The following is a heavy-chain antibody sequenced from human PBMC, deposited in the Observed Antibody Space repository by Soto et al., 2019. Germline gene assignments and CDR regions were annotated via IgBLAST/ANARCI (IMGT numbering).Heavy chain of an antibody. J-gene: IGHJ4*02. CDR1: GFTFNNYA. D-gene: IGHD1-7*01. V-gene: IGHV3-23*01. CDR2: ISHSGGTT. Sequence: EVQLLESGGGSVQPGGSLRLSCAASGFTFNNYAMHWVRRPPGKGLEWVSSISHSGGTTDYADSVQGRFSNSRDSLAGTLYPQMNSLRAEDTALYYCAKARRQNSNFDYSGQGTLVTVSP. CDR3: AKARRQNSNFDY.